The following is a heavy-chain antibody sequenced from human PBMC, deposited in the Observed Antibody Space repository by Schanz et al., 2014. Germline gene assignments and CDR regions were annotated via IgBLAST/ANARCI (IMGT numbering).Heavy chain of an antibody. D-gene: IGHD2-8*02. CDR3: ARDSRYCTSVDCKGDAFDL. CDR1: GGTFTGQR. J-gene: IGHJ3*01. V-gene: IGHV3-7*01. CDR2: IKEDGSKK. Sequence: DVQLGEEGGGGGKPGGSLRRERAASGGTFTGQRMSWVRKGGGKGLEWVANIKEDGSKKYYVDSVRGRFTISRDNAKNSLYLQLNSLTAEDTAVYHCARDSRYCTSVDCKGDAFDLWGQGTLVTVSS.